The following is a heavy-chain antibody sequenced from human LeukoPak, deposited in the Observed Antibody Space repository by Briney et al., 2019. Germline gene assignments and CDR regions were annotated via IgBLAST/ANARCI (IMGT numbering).Heavy chain of an antibody. J-gene: IGHJ6*03. Sequence: SETLSLTCAVYGGSFSGYYWSWIRQPPGKGLEWIGEINHSGSTNYNPSLKSRVTISVDTSKNQFSLKLSSVTAADTAVYYCARRHHYYYMDVWGKGTTVTVYS. CDR2: INHSGST. CDR1: GGSFSGYY. V-gene: IGHV4-34*01. CDR3: ARRHHYYYMDV.